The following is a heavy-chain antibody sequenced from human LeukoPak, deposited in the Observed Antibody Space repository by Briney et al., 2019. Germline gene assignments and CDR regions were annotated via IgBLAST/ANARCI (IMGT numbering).Heavy chain of an antibody. CDR3: AGGSATAPDF. D-gene: IGHD5-18*01. V-gene: IGHV3-74*01. J-gene: IGHJ4*02. CDR1: GFTISSYW. CDR2: IYSAGTGT. Sequence: QPGGSLRLSCAASGFTISSYWMHWVRQAPGKGLVRVSRIYSAGTGTGYADSVKGRFTISRDNAKNTLYLQMTSLRAEDTAVYYCAGGSATAPDFWGQGTLVTVSS.